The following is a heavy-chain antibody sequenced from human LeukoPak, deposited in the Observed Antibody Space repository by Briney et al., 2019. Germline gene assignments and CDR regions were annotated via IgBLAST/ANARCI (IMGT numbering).Heavy chain of an antibody. CDR2: ISSSGSNT. Sequence: GGSLRLSCAASGFTFSSYAITWVRQAPGKGLEWVSTISSSGSNTYYADSVKGRFTISRDNSKNTLYLQKNSLRAEDTAVYYCAKDGHYNSSGFTLQYWGQGTLVTVSS. V-gene: IGHV3-23*01. CDR3: AKDGHYNSSGFTLQY. D-gene: IGHD3-22*01. J-gene: IGHJ1*01. CDR1: GFTFSSYA.